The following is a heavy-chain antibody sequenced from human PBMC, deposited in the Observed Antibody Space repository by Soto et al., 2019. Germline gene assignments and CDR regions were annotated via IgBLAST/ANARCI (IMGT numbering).Heavy chain of an antibody. V-gene: IGHV4-59*12. J-gene: IGHJ4*02. CDR2: IYYSGST. CDR3: ARDSAGSYFDY. D-gene: IGHD6-25*01. CDR1: GGSISSYY. Sequence: PSETLSLTCTVSGGSISSYYWSWIRQPPGKGLEWIGYIYYSGSTYYNPSLKSRITMSVDTSKNQFSLKLNSVTAADTAVDYCARDSAGSYFDYWGQGTLVTVSS.